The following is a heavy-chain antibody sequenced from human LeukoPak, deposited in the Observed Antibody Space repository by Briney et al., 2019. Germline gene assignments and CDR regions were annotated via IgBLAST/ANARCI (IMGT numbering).Heavy chain of an antibody. D-gene: IGHD1-26*01. CDR2: SHYSGTT. Sequence: SETLSLTCTVSGGSISSSPYYWAWIREPPGKGLEWIGSSHYSGTTFYSPSFKTRVTISVDTSKNQFSLRLSSVTSTDTAVFYCARLNMGAPIDYWGQGALVTVSS. CDR1: GGSISSSPYY. CDR3: ARLNMGAPIDY. J-gene: IGHJ4*02. V-gene: IGHV4-39*01.